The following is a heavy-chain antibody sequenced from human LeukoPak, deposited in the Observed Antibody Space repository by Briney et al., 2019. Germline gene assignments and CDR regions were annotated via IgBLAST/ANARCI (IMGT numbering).Heavy chain of an antibody. CDR3: ARSPLYCSSTSCYESPLYYFDY. D-gene: IGHD2-2*01. J-gene: IGHJ4*02. CDR2: IIPIFGTA. Sequence: ASVKVSCKASGGTFSNYASSWLRPARGQGLEWMGGIIPIFGTAHYAQKFQGRVTITADKSTSTAYMELSSLSSEDTAVYYCARSPLYCSSTSCYESPLYYFDYWGQGTLVTVSS. V-gene: IGHV1-69*06. CDR1: GGTFSNYA.